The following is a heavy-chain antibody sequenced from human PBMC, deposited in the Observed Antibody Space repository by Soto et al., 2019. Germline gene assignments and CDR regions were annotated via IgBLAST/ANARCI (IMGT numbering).Heavy chain of an antibody. Sequence: QVQLVQSGAEIKKPGSSVKVSCQSSGGTFNTYAMNWVRQAPGQGPEWMGDISPMFGAANYAPKFQGRVTITADESTGTSYMQLSSLTSEDTALYFCAREVQVHTPAFVYWGQGTLVTASS. CDR1: GGTFNTYA. J-gene: IGHJ4*02. V-gene: IGHV1-69*19. D-gene: IGHD3-10*01. CDR2: ISPMFGAA. CDR3: AREVQVHTPAFVY.